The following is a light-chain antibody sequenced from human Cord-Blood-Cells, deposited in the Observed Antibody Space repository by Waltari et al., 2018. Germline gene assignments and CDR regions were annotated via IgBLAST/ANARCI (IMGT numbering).Light chain of an antibody. CDR2: DAS. V-gene: IGKV1-5*01. CDR1: QSISSW. CDR3: QQYNSYSPWT. Sequence: DIQMTQSPPTLPASVGDRVTITCRASQSISSWLAWYQQKPGKAPKLLIYDASSLESGVPSRFSGSGSGTEFTLTISSLQPDDFATYYCQQYNSYSPWTFGQGTKVEIK. J-gene: IGKJ1*01.